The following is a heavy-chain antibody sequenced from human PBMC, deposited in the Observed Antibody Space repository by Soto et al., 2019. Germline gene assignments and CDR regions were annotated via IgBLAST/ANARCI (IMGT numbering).Heavy chain of an antibody. D-gene: IGHD3-10*01. CDR2: TYYRSKWHY. J-gene: IGHJ4*02. Sequence: SQTLSLTCAISGDSVSNNSVAWNWVRQSPSRGLEWLGRTYYRSKWHYDYAPSVRSRITINPDTSKNHFSLQSNSVSPEDAAVYYCARTLRGRGVKYFDDWGQGTLVTVSS. V-gene: IGHV6-1*01. CDR3: ARTLRGRGVKYFDD. CDR1: GDSVSNNSVA.